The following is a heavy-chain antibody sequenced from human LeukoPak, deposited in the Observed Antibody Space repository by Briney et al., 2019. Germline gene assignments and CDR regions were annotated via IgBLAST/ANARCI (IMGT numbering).Heavy chain of an antibody. J-gene: IGHJ4*02. CDR1: GFTFRSYV. D-gene: IGHD3-3*01. Sequence: GGSLRLSCAASGFTFRSYVMNWVRQAPGKGLEWVSSISATGGSIYYADSVKGRFTISRDNSKNTLNLQMNGLRAEDTAIYYCAKGVAANNFWSGHDYWGQGALVTVSS. CDR3: AKGVAANNFWSGHDY. V-gene: IGHV3-23*01. CDR2: ISATGGSI.